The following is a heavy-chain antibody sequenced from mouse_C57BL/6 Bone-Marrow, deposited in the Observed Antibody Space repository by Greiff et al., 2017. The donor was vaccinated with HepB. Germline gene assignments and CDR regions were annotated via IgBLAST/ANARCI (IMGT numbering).Heavy chain of an antibody. CDR2: ISYSGST. CDR1: GYSITSGYD. CDR3: ARGYYGRAWFAY. D-gene: IGHD1-1*01. V-gene: IGHV3-1*01. J-gene: IGHJ3*01. Sequence: EVQVVESGPGMVKPSQSLSLTCTVTGYSITSGYDWHWIRHFPGNKLEWMGYISYSGSTNYNPSLKSRISITNDTFKNQIFLKLNSVTTEDTATYDYARGYYGRAWFAYWGQGTLVTVSA.